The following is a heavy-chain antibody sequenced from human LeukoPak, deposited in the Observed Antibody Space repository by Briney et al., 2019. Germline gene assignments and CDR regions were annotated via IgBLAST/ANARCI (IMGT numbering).Heavy chain of an antibody. CDR1: GGSISSGGYY. CDR3: ARSKDPVTTFNY. J-gene: IGHJ4*02. D-gene: IGHD4-11*01. V-gene: IGHV4-31*03. Sequence: SQTLSLTCTVSGGSISSGGYYWSWIRQHPGKGLEWIGYIYYSGSTYYNPSLKSRVTISVDTSKNQFSLKLSSVTAADTAVYYCARSKDPVTTFNYWGQGTLVTVSS. CDR2: IYYSGST.